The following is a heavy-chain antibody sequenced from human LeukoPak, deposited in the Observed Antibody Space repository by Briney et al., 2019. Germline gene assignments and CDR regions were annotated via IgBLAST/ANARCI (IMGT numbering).Heavy chain of an antibody. D-gene: IGHD6-13*01. J-gene: IGHJ3*02. CDR3: ARRAAAGHLDGFDI. CDR1: GFTFSSYA. Sequence: GGSLRLSCAASGFTFSSYAMSWVRQAPGKGLEWVSAISAGADNTYYADSVRGRFTISRDNSKNTLHLQMNSLRAEDTALYYCARRAAAGHLDGFDIWGQGTLITVSS. V-gene: IGHV3-23*01. CDR2: ISAGADNT.